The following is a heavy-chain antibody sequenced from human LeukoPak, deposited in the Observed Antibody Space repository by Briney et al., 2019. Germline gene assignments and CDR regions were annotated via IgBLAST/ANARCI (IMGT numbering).Heavy chain of an antibody. CDR1: GFTFRNYW. CDR3: VRDRRGSKSLES. J-gene: IGHJ4*02. CDR2: LKHDGNKK. D-gene: IGHD1-1*01. Sequence: GGSLRLSCAAYGFTFRNYWMHWVRQPPGKGLEWVSHLKHDGNKKYYAASVRGRFTISSDNARNTLYLQMNSLRVEDTAVYYCVRDRRGSKSLESWGEGTPVTVSS. V-gene: IGHV3-7*01.